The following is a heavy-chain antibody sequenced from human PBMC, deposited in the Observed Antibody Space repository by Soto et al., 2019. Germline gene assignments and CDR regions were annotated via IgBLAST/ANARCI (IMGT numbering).Heavy chain of an antibody. CDR2: IYFNGNT. CDR3: ASVTFGGVVLAH. V-gene: IGHV4-59*13. D-gene: IGHD3-16*01. CDR1: AASFSKYY. Sequence: SETLSLTCTVSAASFSKYYWTWIRQPPGKGLEWIGYIYFNGNTNYNPSLKRRVTISVDTSKKQISLNLTSVTDADTAVYFCASVTFGGVVLAHWGQGTLVTVS. J-gene: IGHJ4*02.